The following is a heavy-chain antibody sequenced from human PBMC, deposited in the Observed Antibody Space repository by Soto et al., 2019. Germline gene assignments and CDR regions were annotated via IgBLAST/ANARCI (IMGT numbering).Heavy chain of an antibody. V-gene: IGHV3-66*01. D-gene: IGHD1-1*01. CDR1: GFTVSNNY. Sequence: EVEQVESGGGLGQPGGSLRLSCAASGFTVSNNYMRWVRQAPGKGLEWVSLIYSGGATYYADSVKGRFTISRDNSKNTLYLQMNSLRAEDTAVYYCARDGTYNWVGGQGILVTVSS. CDR3: ARDGTYNWV. J-gene: IGHJ4*02. CDR2: IYSGGAT.